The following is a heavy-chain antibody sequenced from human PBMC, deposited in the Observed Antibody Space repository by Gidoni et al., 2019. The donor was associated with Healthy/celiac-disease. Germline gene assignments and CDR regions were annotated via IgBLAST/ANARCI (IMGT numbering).Heavy chain of an antibody. Sequence: EVQLVESGGGLVKPGGSLRLSCAASGFTFSSYSMNWVRPAPGKGLEWVSSISSSSSYIYYADSVKGRFTISRDNAKNSLYLQMNSLRAEDTAVYYCARGGITIFGVFSRPWGQGTLVTVSS. CDR1: GFTFSSYS. CDR3: ARGGITIFGVFSRP. D-gene: IGHD3-3*01. V-gene: IGHV3-21*01. CDR2: ISSSSSYI. J-gene: IGHJ4*02.